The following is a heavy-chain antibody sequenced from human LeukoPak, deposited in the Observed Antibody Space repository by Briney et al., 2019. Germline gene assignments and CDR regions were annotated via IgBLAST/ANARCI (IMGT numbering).Heavy chain of an antibody. Sequence: ASVKVSCKASGYTFTGYYKHWVRQAPGQGLEWMGRINPNSGGTNYAQKFQGRVTMTRDTSISTAYMELSRLRSDDTAVYYCASFYGSGSYVDYWGQGTLVTVSS. J-gene: IGHJ4*02. D-gene: IGHD3-10*01. CDR1: GYTFTGYY. CDR2: INPNSGGT. V-gene: IGHV1-2*06. CDR3: ASFYGSGSYVDY.